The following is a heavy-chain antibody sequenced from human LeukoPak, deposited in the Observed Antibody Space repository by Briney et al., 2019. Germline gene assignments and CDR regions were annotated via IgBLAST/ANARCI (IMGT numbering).Heavy chain of an antibody. J-gene: IGHJ3*02. V-gene: IGHV4-34*01. Sequence: SETLSLTCAVYGGSFSGYYWSWIRQPPGKGLEWIGEINHSGSTNYNPSLKSRVTISVDTSKNQFSLKLSSVTAADTAVYYCERFRIAAAGTWARRDGYNYALDIWGQGTMVTVSS. CDR3: ERFRIAAAGTWARRDGYNYALDI. D-gene: IGHD5-24*01. CDR1: GGSFSGYY. CDR2: INHSGST.